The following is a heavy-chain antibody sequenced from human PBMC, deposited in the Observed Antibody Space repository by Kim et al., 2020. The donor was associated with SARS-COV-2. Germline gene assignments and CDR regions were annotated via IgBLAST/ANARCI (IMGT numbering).Heavy chain of an antibody. CDR3: ATRTYSSGWYPYGMDV. CDR1: GFTFSDYY. CDR2: ISSSSSYT. D-gene: IGHD6-19*01. V-gene: IGHV3-11*03. J-gene: IGHJ6*02. Sequence: GGSLRLSCAASGFTFSDYYMSWIRQAPGKGLEWVSYISSSSSYTNYADSVKGRFTISRDNAKNSLYLQMNSLRAEDTAVYYCATRTYSSGWYPYGMDVWGQGTTVTVSS.